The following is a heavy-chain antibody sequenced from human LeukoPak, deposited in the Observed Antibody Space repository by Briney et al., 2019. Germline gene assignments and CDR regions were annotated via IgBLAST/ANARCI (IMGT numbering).Heavy chain of an antibody. Sequence: GGSLRLSCAASGFTFSTYWMHWVRQAPGKGPVWVSRIKSDGSTNYADSVKGRFTISGDNAKNTVSLQMNSLRAEDTGVYYCARAPSEIGGYYPEYFRHWGQGTLVTVSS. CDR3: ARAPSEIGGYYPEYFRH. D-gene: IGHD3-22*01. V-gene: IGHV3-74*01. CDR2: IKSDGST. CDR1: GFTFSTYW. J-gene: IGHJ1*01.